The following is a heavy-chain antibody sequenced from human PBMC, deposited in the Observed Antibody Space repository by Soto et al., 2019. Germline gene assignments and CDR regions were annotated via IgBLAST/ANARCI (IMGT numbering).Heavy chain of an antibody. CDR1: GFTFSSYA. J-gene: IGHJ4*02. Sequence: EVQLLESGGGLVQPRGSLRLSCAASGFTFSSYAMSWVRQAPGKGLEWVSVISGSGGSTYYADSVKGRFAISRDNSKNTLYLQMNSLRAEDTAVYYCSRRTSGWYFDYWGQGTLVTVSS. D-gene: IGHD6-19*01. CDR3: SRRTSGWYFDY. V-gene: IGHV3-23*01. CDR2: ISGSGGST.